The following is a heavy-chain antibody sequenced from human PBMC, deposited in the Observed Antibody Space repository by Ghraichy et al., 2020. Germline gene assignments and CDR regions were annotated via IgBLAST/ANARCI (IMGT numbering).Heavy chain of an antibody. CDR3: AREGHTSGRAPAFDF. CDR1: GFTFSSDW. V-gene: IGHV3-30-3*01. Sequence: GGSLRLSCAASGFTFSSDWMHWVRQAPGKGLEWVSGISYDESRYFIDSVKGRFTISRDTSTSTLHLQMNGLRAEDTALYYCAREGHTSGRAPAFDFWGQGTMVTVSS. J-gene: IGHJ3*01. D-gene: IGHD3-22*01. CDR2: ISYDESR.